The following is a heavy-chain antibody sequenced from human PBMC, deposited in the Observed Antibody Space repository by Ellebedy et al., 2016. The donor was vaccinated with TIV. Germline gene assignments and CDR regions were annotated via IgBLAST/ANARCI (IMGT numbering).Heavy chain of an antibody. CDR1: GFTFSSYS. J-gene: IGHJ6*02. CDR3: ARGGRTKSYYYGMDV. CDR2: ISSSSSYI. D-gene: IGHD2-8*01. Sequence: GESLKISCAASGFTFSSYSMNWVRQAPGKGLEWVSSISSSSSYIYYADSVKGRFTISRDNAKNSLYLQMNSLRAEDTAVYYCARGGRTKSYYYGMDVWGQGTTVTVSS. V-gene: IGHV3-21*01.